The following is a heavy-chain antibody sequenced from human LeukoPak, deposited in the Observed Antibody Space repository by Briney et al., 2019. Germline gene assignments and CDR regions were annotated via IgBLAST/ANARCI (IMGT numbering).Heavy chain of an antibody. CDR2: IYYSGST. D-gene: IGHD3-22*01. CDR3: ARHYYDSSDYYYGWYFDL. CDR1: GGSISSSSYY. J-gene: IGHJ2*01. Sequence: SETLSLTCTVSGGSISSSSYYWGWIRQPPGKGLEWIGSIYYSGSTYYNPSLKSRVTISVDTSKDQFSLKLSSVTAADTAVYYCARHYYDSSDYYYGWYFDLWGRGTLVTVSS. V-gene: IGHV4-39*01.